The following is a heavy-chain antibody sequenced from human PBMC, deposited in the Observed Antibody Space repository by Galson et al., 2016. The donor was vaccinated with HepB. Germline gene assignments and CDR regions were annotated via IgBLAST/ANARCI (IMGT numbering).Heavy chain of an antibody. V-gene: IGHV3-7*03. CDR3: ARDQLLDVIFRFAYMDV. Sequence: SLRLSCAVSGFIFSDHYMDWVRQAPGKGLEWVANIKQDGSEKYYVDSVKGRFTISRDNSQNSLYLQMDSLRAEDTAVYYCARDQLLDVIFRFAYMDVWGKGTTVTVSS. CDR2: IKQDGSEK. J-gene: IGHJ6*03. CDR1: GFIFSDHY. D-gene: IGHD2/OR15-2a*01.